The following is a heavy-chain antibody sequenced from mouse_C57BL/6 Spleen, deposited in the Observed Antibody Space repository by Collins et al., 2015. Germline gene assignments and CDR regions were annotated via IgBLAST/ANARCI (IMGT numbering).Heavy chain of an antibody. CDR2: IYPGSGST. CDR1: GYTFTSYW. J-gene: IGHJ3*01. Sequence: KASGYTFTSYWITWVKQRPGQGLEWIGDIYPGSGSTNYNEKFKSKATLTVDTSSSTAYMQLSSLTSEDSAVYYCARRGSSFPWFAYWGQGTLVTVSA. V-gene: IGHV1-55*01. CDR3: ARRGSSFPWFAY. D-gene: IGHD1-1*01.